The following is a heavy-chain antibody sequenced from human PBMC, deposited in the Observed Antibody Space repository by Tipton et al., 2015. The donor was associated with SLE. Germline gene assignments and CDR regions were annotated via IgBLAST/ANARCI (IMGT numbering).Heavy chain of an antibody. Sequence: TLSLTCAVYGGSFSGYYWSWIRQPPGKGLEWIGEINHSGSTNYNPSLKSRVTISVDTSKNQFSLKLSSVTAADTAVYYCARCSTRHYYYYMDVWGKGTTVTVSS. V-gene: IGHV4-34*01. CDR3: ARCSTRHYYYYMDV. CDR1: GGSFSGYY. CDR2: INHSGST. D-gene: IGHD2-2*01. J-gene: IGHJ6*03.